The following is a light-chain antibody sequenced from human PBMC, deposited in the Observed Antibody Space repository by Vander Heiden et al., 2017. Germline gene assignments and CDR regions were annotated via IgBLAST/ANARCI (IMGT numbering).Light chain of an antibody. J-gene: IGLJ2*01. Sequence: QLVLPQSPSASASLGASVKLTCTLSSGHSSYAIAWHQQQPEKGPRYLMKLNSDGSHSKGDGIPDRFSGSSSGAERYLTISSLQAEDEADYYCQTWGTGILVVFGGGTKLTVL. CDR3: QTWGTGILVV. V-gene: IGLV4-69*01. CDR2: LNSDGSH. CDR1: SGHSSYA.